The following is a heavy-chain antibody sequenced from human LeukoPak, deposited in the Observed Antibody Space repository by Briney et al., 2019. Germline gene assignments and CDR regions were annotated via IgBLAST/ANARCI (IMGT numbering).Heavy chain of an antibody. CDR1: GYTFTKYW. CDR3: ARYGGVGATTENWFDP. CDR2: IYPGDSDT. Sequence: GESLNISCQGSGYTFTKYWIGWVRHMPGKGMEWIGVIYPGDSDTRYSTYFQGQVTISADKSISTAFLQWSTLKASDTAIYYCARYGGVGATTENWFDPWGQGTLVTVSS. D-gene: IGHD1-26*01. J-gene: IGHJ5*02. V-gene: IGHV5-51*01.